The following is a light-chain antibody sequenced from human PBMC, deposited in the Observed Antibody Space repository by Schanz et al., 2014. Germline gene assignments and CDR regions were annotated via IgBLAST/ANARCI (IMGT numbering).Light chain of an antibody. V-gene: IGLV2-23*02. Sequence: QSALTHPASVSGSPGQSITISCTGTTSDVGSSDLVSWYQHHPGKAPRLLIYEANKRPSGVSNRFSGSKSGNTASLTISGLQTEDEGDYYCCSYAGISTFAYVFGTETKLTVL. CDR1: TSDVGSSDL. CDR3: CSYAGISTFAYV. J-gene: IGLJ1*01. CDR2: EAN.